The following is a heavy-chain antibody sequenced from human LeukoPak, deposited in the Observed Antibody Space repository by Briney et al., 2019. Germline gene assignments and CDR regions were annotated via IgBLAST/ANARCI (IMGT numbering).Heavy chain of an antibody. D-gene: IGHD6-13*01. CDR1: GFTVSNDG. V-gene: IGHV3-7*05. CDR2: IKQDGSEK. Sequence: PSGTLSLSCAATGFTVSNDGKSWIRQAPGKGLEWMANIKQDGSEKYYVDSVKGRFTISRDNAKNSLYLQMNSLRAEDTAVYYCARGGDSSSWYWFDYCGQGTPVTVSS. CDR3: ARGGDSSSWYWFDY. J-gene: IGHJ4*02.